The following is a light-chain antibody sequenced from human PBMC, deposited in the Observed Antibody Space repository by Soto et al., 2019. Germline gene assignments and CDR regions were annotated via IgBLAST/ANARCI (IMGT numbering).Light chain of an antibody. Sequence: DIQMTQSPSTLSASVGDRVTITCRASQSISSWLAWYQQKPGKAPKLLIYDASSLESGVPSRFSGSGSGTEFTLTISSLQPAAFATYYCQQYNSFPWTFGQGTKVEIK. CDR3: QQYNSFPWT. CDR1: QSISSW. V-gene: IGKV1-5*01. CDR2: DAS. J-gene: IGKJ1*01.